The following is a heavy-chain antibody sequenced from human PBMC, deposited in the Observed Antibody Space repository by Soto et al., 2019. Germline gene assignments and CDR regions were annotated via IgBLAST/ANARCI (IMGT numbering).Heavy chain of an antibody. CDR2: ISGSGTNT. J-gene: IGHJ4*02. D-gene: IGHD3-16*01. Sequence: EVQLLESGGGLIQPGGSLRLSCAASGFSFRDSAMSWVRQAPGEGLQWVSSISGSGTNTHYADSVRGRFSVSRDNSKNTLYLHLISLRAEDTAVYYCAKEITMIPFGGLMGIDNWGQGTLVTVSS. CDR1: GFSFRDSA. V-gene: IGHV3-23*01. CDR3: AKEITMIPFGGLMGIDN.